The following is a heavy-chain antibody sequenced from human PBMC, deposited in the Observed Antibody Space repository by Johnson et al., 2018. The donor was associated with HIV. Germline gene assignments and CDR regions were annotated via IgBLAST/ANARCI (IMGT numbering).Heavy chain of an antibody. CDR2: ISWNSGSI. Sequence: VQLVESGGGVVQPGGSLRLSCAASGFTFSSYAMHWVRQAPGKGLEWVSGISWNSGSIGYADSVKGRFTISRDNAKNSLYLQMNSLRAEDTALYYCAKGSGGEADAFDIWGQGTMVTVSS. V-gene: IGHV3-9*01. D-gene: IGHD3-16*01. CDR1: GFTFSSYA. CDR3: AKGSGGEADAFDI. J-gene: IGHJ3*02.